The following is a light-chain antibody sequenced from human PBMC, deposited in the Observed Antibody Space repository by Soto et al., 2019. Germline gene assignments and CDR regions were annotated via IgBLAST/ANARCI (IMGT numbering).Light chain of an antibody. Sequence: DIQMTQSPSSLSASVGDRVTITCRASQSISSYLNWYQQKQGKAPKLLIYAASSLQSGVPSRFSGSGSGTDFTLTISRLQHEDFATYYCQQSYSTPATFGQGTKLEIK. CDR2: AAS. J-gene: IGKJ2*01. CDR1: QSISSY. CDR3: QQSYSTPAT. V-gene: IGKV1-39*01.